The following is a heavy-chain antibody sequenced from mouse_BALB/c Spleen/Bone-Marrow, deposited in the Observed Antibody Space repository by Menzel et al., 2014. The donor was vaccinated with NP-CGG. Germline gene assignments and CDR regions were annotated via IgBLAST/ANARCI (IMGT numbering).Heavy chain of an antibody. CDR2: IWAGGST. V-gene: IGHV2-9*02. CDR1: GFSLTNYG. D-gene: IGHD1-2*01. Sequence: VHLVESGPGLVAPSQSLSITCTVSGFSLTNYGVHWVRQPPGKGLEWLGVIWAGGSTNYNSALMSRLSISKDNSKSQVFLKMNSLQADDTAMYYCARPYYGLYAMDYWGLGTSVTVSS. J-gene: IGHJ4*01. CDR3: ARPYYGLYAMDY.